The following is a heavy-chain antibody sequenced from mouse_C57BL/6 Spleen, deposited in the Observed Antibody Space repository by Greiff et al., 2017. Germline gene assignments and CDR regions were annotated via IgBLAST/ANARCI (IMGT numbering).Heavy chain of an antibody. CDR3: ARGYYYGSSWFAY. CDR1: GYTFTDYY. V-gene: IGHV1-26*01. Sequence: EVQLQQSGPELVKPGASVKISCKASGYTFTDYYMNWVKQTHGKSLEWIGAINPNNGGTSYNQKFKGKATLTVDKSSSTAYMELRSLTSEDSAVYYCARGYYYGSSWFAYWGQGTLVTVSA. J-gene: IGHJ3*01. CDR2: INPNNGGT. D-gene: IGHD1-1*01.